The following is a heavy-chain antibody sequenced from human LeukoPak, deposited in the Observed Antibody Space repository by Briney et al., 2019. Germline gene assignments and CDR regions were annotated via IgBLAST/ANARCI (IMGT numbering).Heavy chain of an antibody. CDR2: MNPNSGNT. V-gene: IGHV1-8*01. D-gene: IGHD2-2*01. J-gene: IGHJ4*02. Sequence: ASVKVSCKASGYTFTSYDINWVRQAPGQGLEWMGWMNPNSGNTGYAQKFQGRVTMTRNTSISTAYMELRSLRSDDTAVYYCATYLQPRYCSSTSCYSFDYWGQGTLVTVSS. CDR3: ATYLQPRYCSSTSCYSFDY. CDR1: GYTFTSYD.